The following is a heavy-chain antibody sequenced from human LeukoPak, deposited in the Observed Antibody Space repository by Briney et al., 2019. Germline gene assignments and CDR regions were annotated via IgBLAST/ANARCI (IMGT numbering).Heavy chain of an antibody. Sequence: SQTLSLTCAISGDSVSSNSAAWNWIRQSPSRGLEWLGRTYYRSKWYNDYAVSVKSRITINPDTSKNQFSLQLNSVTPEDTAVYYCARGSTASLYYYYHYYMDVWGKGTTVTVSS. CDR1: GDSVSSNSAA. V-gene: IGHV6-1*01. CDR3: ARGSTASLYYYYHYYMDV. CDR2: TYYRSKWYN. J-gene: IGHJ6*03. D-gene: IGHD5-18*01.